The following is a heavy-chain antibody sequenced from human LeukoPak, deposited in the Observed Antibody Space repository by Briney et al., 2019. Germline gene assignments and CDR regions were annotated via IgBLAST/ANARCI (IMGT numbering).Heavy chain of an antibody. Sequence: SETLSLTCTVSGGSISSGDYYWSWIRQPPGKGLEWIGHIYYSRSTYYNPSLKSRVTISVDTSKNQFSLKLSSVTAADTAVYYCARDFYYGMDVWGQGTTVTVSS. V-gene: IGHV4-30-4*01. J-gene: IGHJ6*02. CDR2: IYYSRST. CDR3: ARDFYYGMDV. CDR1: GGSISSGDYY.